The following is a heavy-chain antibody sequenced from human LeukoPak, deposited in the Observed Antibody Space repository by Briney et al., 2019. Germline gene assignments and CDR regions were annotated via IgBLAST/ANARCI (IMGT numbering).Heavy chain of an antibody. J-gene: IGHJ4*02. D-gene: IGHD3-10*01. CDR1: GGSISSATYY. Sequence: SETLSLTCTVSGGSISSATYYWGWIRQPPGKGLEWIGSIYYSGSTYYNPSLKSRVTISVDTSKNEFSLKLSSVTAADTAVYYCARRRTVRGVILFDYWGQGTLVTVSS. CDR3: ARRRTVRGVILFDY. V-gene: IGHV4-39*01. CDR2: IYYSGST.